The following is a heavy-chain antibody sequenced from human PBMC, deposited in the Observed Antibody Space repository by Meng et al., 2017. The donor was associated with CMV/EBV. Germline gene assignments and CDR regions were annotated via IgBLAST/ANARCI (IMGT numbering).Heavy chain of an antibody. Sequence: GESLKISCAASGFTFSSYEMNWVRQAPGKGLEWVSYISSSGSTIYYADSVKGRFTISRDNAKNSLYLQMNSLRAEDTAVYYCARKWTGYCSSTSCQKHNPHYYYGMDVWGQGTTVTVSS. D-gene: IGHD2-2*01. CDR3: ARKWTGYCSSTSCQKHNPHYYYGMDV. J-gene: IGHJ6*02. V-gene: IGHV3-48*03. CDR2: ISSSGSTI. CDR1: GFTFSSYE.